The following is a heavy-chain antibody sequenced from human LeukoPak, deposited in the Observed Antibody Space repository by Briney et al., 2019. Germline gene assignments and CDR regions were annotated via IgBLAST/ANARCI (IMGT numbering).Heavy chain of an antibody. CDR2: ISGDGGST. V-gene: IGHV3-43*02. CDR3: AKGPVALAYCGGDCDSGFYY. Sequence: GGSLRLSCAASGFTFDDYAMHWVRQAPGKGLEWVSHISGDGGSTYYADSVKGRFTISRDNRKNSLYLQMNSLRGEDTALDYCAKGPVALAYCGGDCDSGFYYWGQGTLVTVSS. J-gene: IGHJ4*02. CDR1: GFTFDDYA. D-gene: IGHD2-21*02.